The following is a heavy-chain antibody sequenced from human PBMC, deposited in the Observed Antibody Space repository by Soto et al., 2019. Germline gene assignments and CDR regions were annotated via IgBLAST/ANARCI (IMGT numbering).Heavy chain of an antibody. CDR2: IYWDDDT. V-gene: IGHV2-5*02. CDR3: AHHPYYGLGSYSFDY. Sequence: QITLKESGPTLVRPTQTLTLTCTFSGFSLTTSGVGVGWIRQPPGKALEWLAVIYWDDDTRYSSSLKSRLTITKDTSKDQVVLTMTNMDPVDTATYYGAHHPYYGLGSYSFDYWAREPWSPSPQ. J-gene: IGHJ4*02. CDR1: GFSLTTSGVG. D-gene: IGHD3-10*01.